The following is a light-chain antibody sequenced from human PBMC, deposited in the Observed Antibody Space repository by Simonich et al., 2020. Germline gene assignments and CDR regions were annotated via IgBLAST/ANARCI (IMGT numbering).Light chain of an antibody. J-gene: IGKJ1*01. Sequence: DIVMTQSPDSLAVSLGERATINCKSSQSVLYSSNNKNYLAWYPQKPGQPPKLLIYWASTREAGFPDRFSGSGSGTDFTLTSSSLQAEDVAVYYCQQYYSTPWTFGQGTKVEIK. CDR3: QQYYSTPWT. CDR1: QSVLYSSNNKNY. CDR2: WAS. V-gene: IGKV4-1*01.